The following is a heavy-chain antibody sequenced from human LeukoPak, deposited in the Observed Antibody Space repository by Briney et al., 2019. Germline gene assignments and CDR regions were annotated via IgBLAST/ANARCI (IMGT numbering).Heavy chain of an antibody. D-gene: IGHD5-18*01. CDR1: GYSFTNYW. Sequence: GESLKISCKCSGYSFTNYWIGWVRQMRGKGPEWMGIIYPGDSDTRYSPSFQGQVTISADKSISTAYLQWSSLKASDTAMYYCARHLRLWQNWFDPWGQGTLVTVSS. CDR3: ARHLRLWQNWFDP. V-gene: IGHV5-51*01. CDR2: IYPGDSDT. J-gene: IGHJ5*02.